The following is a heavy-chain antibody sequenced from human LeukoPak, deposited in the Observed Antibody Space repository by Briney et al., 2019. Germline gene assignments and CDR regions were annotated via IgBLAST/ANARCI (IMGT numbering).Heavy chain of an antibody. J-gene: IGHJ5*02. Sequence: SSETLSLTCAVYGGSFSGYYWSWIRQPLGKGLEWIGEINHSGSNNYNPSLKSRATTSVDTSKNQSSLQLSSVTAADTAVYYCARRPWSSTAVRFDPWGQGPLVTVPS. CDR2: INHSGSN. V-gene: IGHV4-34*01. CDR3: ARRPWSSTAVRFDP. D-gene: IGHD6-19*01. CDR1: GGSFSGYY.